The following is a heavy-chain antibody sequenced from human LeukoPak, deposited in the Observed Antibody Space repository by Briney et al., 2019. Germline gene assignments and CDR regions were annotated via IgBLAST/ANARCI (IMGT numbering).Heavy chain of an antibody. Sequence: PSETLSLTCTASGGSISSYYWSWIRQPAGKGLEWIGRIYTSGSTNYNPSLKSRVTMSVDTSKIQFSLKLSSVTAADTAIYYCARESNSGWYTGGVDHWGPGTLVTVSS. D-gene: IGHD6-19*01. J-gene: IGHJ4*02. V-gene: IGHV4-4*07. CDR1: GGSISSYY. CDR2: IYTSGST. CDR3: ARESNSGWYTGGVDH.